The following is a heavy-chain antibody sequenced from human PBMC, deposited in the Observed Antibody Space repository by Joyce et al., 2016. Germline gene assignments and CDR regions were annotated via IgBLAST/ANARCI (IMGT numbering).Heavy chain of an antibody. CDR3: ARDRGVGPRVDLNFDL. Sequence: QVHLQESGPGLVRPSQTLSLTCSVSGDSIINSEYYWNWIRQLSGKVLEWIGYVHPRWDTYYNPSLRGRAIMTVDTSKNHFSLNLTSVTAADTATYYCARDRGVGPRVDLNFDLWGRGTLVSVSS. CDR2: VHPRWDT. CDR1: GDSIINSEYY. D-gene: IGHD3-10*01. J-gene: IGHJ2*01. V-gene: IGHV4-30-4*01.